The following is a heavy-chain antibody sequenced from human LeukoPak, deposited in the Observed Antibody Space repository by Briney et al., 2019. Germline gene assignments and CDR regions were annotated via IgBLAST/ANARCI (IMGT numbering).Heavy chain of an antibody. D-gene: IGHD3-3*01. CDR2: IRYDGSNK. J-gene: IGHJ3*02. CDR3: AKALIATILEGSGGGWYAFDI. CDR1: GFTFSSYG. V-gene: IGHV3-30*02. Sequence: SGGSLRLSCAASGFTFSSYGMHWVRQAPGKGLEWVAFIRYDGSNKYYADSVKGRFTISRDNSKNTLYLQMNSLRAEDTAVYYCAKALIATILEGSGGGWYAFDIWGQGTMVTVSS.